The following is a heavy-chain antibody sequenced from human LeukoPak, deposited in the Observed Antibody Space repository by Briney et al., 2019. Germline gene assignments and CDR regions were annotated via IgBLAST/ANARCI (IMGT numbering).Heavy chain of an antibody. CDR3: AGERGEEYSSGWYKRNYFDN. CDR2: IYTSGST. V-gene: IGHV4-61*02. Sequence: PSETLSLTCTVSGGSISSSSYYWSWIRQPAGKGLEWIGRIYTSGSTNYNPSLKSRVTMSVDTSKNQFSLKLSSVTAADTAVYYCAGERGEEYSSGWYKRNYFDNWGQGIRVTVSS. CDR1: GGSISSSSYY. D-gene: IGHD6-19*01. J-gene: IGHJ4*02.